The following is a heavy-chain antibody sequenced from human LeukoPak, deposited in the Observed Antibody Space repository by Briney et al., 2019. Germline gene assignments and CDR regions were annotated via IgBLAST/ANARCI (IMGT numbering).Heavy chain of an antibody. J-gene: IGHJ4*02. CDR2: IYFSGST. D-gene: IGHD5-12*01. CDR1: GGSFSGYY. Sequence: SETLSLTCAVYGGSFSGYYWSWIRQPPGKGLEWIGNIYFSGSTDYNPSLKSRVTISVDTSNNQFSLNLSSVTAADTAVYYCARDRNSGYEFDYWGQGTLVTVSS. CDR3: ARDRNSGYEFDY. V-gene: IGHV4-30-4*01.